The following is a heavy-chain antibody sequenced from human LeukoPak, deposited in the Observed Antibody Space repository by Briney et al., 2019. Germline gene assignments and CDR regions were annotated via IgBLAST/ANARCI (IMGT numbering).Heavy chain of an antibody. Sequence: ASVKVSCKASGYTFTSYGISWVRQAPGQGLEWMGWISAYNGNTNYAQKLQGRVTMTTDTSTSTAYMELRSLRSDDTAVYYCARDQPQLRYFDWMMYNDYWGQGTLVTVPS. V-gene: IGHV1-18*01. J-gene: IGHJ4*02. CDR3: ARDQPQLRYFDWMMYNDY. CDR2: ISAYNGNT. D-gene: IGHD3-9*01. CDR1: GYTFTSYG.